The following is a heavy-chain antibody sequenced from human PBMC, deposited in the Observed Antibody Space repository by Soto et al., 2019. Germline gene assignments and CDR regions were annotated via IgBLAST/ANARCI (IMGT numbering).Heavy chain of an antibody. Sequence: QLLLQESGPGLVKPSETLSLTCTVTGDSISSSSYFWGWIRQPPGKVRDGIASIYYIGTTYYSPSLQSRVTISVDTSTDQFSLEVTSVTAADTAIYYCARRGSWSFNTWGRGTLVTVSS. CDR3: ARRGSWSFNT. V-gene: IGHV4-39*01. J-gene: IGHJ5*02. D-gene: IGHD6-13*01. CDR2: IYYIGTT. CDR1: GDSISSSSYF.